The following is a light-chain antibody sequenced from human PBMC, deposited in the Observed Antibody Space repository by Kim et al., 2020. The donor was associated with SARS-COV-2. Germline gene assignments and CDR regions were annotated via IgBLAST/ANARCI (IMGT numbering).Light chain of an antibody. CDR2: AAS. CDR1: QDIDDS. Sequence: ESGGDRVNITCRASQDIDDSLPWYQHKPGTAPKLLIYAASHLQSGFPSRFSASGSVTYFALTITNVQPEDTATYYCQQYGARPITFGQGTRLEIK. V-gene: IGKV1-33*01. CDR3: QQYGARPIT. J-gene: IGKJ5*01.